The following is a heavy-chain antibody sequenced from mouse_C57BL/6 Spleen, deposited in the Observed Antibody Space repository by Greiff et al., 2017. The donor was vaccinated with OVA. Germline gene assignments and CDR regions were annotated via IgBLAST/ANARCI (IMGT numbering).Heavy chain of an antibody. J-gene: IGHJ3*01. Sequence: LQQPGAELVKPGASVKLSCKASGYTFTSYWMHWVKQRPGQGLEWIGMIHPNSGSTNYNEKFKSKATLTVDKSSSTDYMQLSSLTSEDSAVYYCARGTAQFAYWGQGTLVTVSA. CDR3: ARGTAQFAY. CDR2: IHPNSGST. CDR1: GYTFTSYW. V-gene: IGHV1-64*01. D-gene: IGHD3-2*02.